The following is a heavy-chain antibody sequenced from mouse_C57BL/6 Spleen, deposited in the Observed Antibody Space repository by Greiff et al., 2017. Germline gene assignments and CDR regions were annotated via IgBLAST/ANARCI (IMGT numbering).Heavy chain of an antibody. CDR3: TRDHGSTYAMDY. J-gene: IGHJ4*01. V-gene: IGHV5-9-1*02. CDR2: ICSGGDYI. CDR1: GFTFSSYA. D-gene: IGHD1-1*01. Sequence: EVKLVESGEGLVKPGGSLKLSCAASGFTFSSYAMSWVRQTPEKRLEWVASICSGGDYIYYADTVKGRFTLSRDNARNTLYLQMSSLKSEDTAMYYCTRDHGSTYAMDYWGQGTSVTVSS.